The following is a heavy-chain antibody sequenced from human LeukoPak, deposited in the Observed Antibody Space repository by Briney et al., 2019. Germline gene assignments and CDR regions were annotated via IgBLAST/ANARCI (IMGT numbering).Heavy chain of an antibody. D-gene: IGHD3-22*01. J-gene: IGHJ3*02. Sequence: SGGSLRLSCAASGFTVSSNYMSWVRQAPGKGLEWVSSFYRGISTYYADYVKGRFTTSRDHSKNTVYLQMDSLRPEDTAVYYCARYYDSSGYTQGAFDIWGQGTMVTVS. CDR1: GFTVSSNY. CDR2: FYRGIST. V-gene: IGHV3-66*02. CDR3: ARYYDSSGYTQGAFDI.